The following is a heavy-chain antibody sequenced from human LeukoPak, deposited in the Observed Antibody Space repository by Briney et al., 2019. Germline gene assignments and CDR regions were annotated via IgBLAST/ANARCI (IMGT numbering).Heavy chain of an antibody. CDR1: GFTFSSYA. CDR3: ARDYYYGMDV. J-gene: IGHJ6*02. V-gene: IGHV3-30-3*01. Sequence: GGSLRLSCAASGFTFSSYAMHWVRQAPGKGLEWVAVISYDGSNKYYADSVKGRFTISRDNSKNTLYLQMNSLRAEDTAVYYCARDYYYGMDVWGQGTTVTVSS. CDR2: ISYDGSNK.